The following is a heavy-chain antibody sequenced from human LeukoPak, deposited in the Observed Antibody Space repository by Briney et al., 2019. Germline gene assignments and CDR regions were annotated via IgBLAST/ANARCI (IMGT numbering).Heavy chain of an antibody. D-gene: IGHD1-26*01. J-gene: IGHJ4*02. V-gene: IGHV3-48*01. CDR2: ISSSSSAI. Sequence: GGSLRLSCAASGFTFSSYSMNWVRQAPGKGLEWVSYISSSSSAIYYADSVKGRFTISRDNAKNSLYLQMNSLRAEDTAVYYCARDALYSGTYYFDYWGQGTLVTVSS. CDR1: GFTFSSYS. CDR3: ARDALYSGTYYFDY.